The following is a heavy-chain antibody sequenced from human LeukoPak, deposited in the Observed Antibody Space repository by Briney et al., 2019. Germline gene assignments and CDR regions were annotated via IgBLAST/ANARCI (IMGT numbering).Heavy chain of an antibody. CDR1: GFTFSDYY. J-gene: IGHJ4*02. CDR2: ISSSSSYT. D-gene: IGHD3-22*01. Sequence: GGSLRLSCAASGFTFSDYYMSWIRQAPGKGLEWVSYISSSSSYTNYADSVKGRFTISRDNAKNSLYLQMNSLRAEDTAVYYCARDLELVYYDSSGYDYWGQGTLVIVSS. CDR3: ARDLELVYYDSSGYDY. V-gene: IGHV3-11*06.